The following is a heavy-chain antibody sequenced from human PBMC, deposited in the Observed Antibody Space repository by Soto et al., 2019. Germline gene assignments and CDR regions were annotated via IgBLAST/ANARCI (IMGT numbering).Heavy chain of an antibody. CDR3: ARGEFLEWLSDRWGMDV. CDR2: INHSGST. D-gene: IGHD3-3*01. J-gene: IGHJ6*02. V-gene: IGHV4-34*01. Sequence: SETLSLTCAVYGGSFSGYYWSWIRQPPGKGLEWIGEINHSGSTNYNPSLKSRVTISVDTSKNQFSLKLSSVTAADTAVYYCARGEFLEWLSDRWGMDVWGQGTTVTVSS. CDR1: GGSFSGYY.